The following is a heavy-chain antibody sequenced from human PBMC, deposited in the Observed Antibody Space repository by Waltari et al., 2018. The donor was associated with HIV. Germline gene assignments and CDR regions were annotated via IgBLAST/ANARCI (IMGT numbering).Heavy chain of an antibody. Sequence: EVQLVESGGGVVRPGGSLRLSCAAAGFNFGDYGMSWVRQAPGKGLEWVSGINWNGGSTGYADSVKGRFTISRDNAKNSLYLQMNSLRAEDTALYYCARDYGSGSYYNYWGQGTLVTVSS. CDR2: INWNGGST. CDR1: GFNFGDYG. CDR3: ARDYGSGSYYNY. J-gene: IGHJ4*02. V-gene: IGHV3-20*04. D-gene: IGHD3-10*01.